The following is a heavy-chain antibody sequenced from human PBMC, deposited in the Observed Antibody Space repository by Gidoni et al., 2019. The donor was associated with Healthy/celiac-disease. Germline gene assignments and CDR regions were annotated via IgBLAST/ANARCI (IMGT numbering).Heavy chain of an antibody. Sequence: QVQLQESGPGLVKPSETLSLTCTVSGGSISSYYWSWIRQPPGKGLEWIGYIYYSGSTNYNPSLKSRVTISVDTSKNQFSLKLSSVTAADTAVYYCARTTVTIFGVVTSGWFDPWGQGTLVTVSS. CDR2: IYYSGST. D-gene: IGHD3-3*01. V-gene: IGHV4-59*01. CDR1: GGSISSYY. J-gene: IGHJ5*02. CDR3: ARTTVTIFGVVTSGWFDP.